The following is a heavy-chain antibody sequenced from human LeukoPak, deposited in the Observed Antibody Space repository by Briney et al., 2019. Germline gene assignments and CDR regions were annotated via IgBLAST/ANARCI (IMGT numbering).Heavy chain of an antibody. V-gene: IGHV3-7*03. CDR2: IKLDGSEK. CDR3: AREFAVPYYFDY. CDR1: GFSFSSSW. D-gene: IGHD4-17*01. Sequence: GGSLRLSCAASGFSFSSSWMSWVRQAPGKGLEWVANIKLDGSEKYFVDSVKGRFTISRDNAKNSLYLQMNSLRAEDMAVYYCAREFAVPYYFDYWGQGTLVTVSS. J-gene: IGHJ4*02.